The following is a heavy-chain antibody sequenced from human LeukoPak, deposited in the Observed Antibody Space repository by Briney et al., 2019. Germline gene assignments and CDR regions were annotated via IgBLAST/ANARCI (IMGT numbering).Heavy chain of an antibody. CDR3: VRIARGEGWAFDI. CDR2: INPSGGST. V-gene: IGHV1-46*01. D-gene: IGHD2-15*01. CDR1: GYTFTSYY. Sequence: ASVKVSCKASGYTFTSYYMHWVRQAPGQGLEWMGIINPSGGSTSYAQKFQGRVTMTRDTSTSTVYMELSSLRSEDTAVYYCVRIARGEGWAFDIWGQGTMVTVSS. J-gene: IGHJ3*02.